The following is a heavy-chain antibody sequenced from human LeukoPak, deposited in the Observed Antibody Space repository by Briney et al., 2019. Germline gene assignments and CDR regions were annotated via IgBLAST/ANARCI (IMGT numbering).Heavy chain of an antibody. V-gene: IGHV1-2*02. Sequence: ASVKVSGKASGYTFTGYYMHWVRQAPGQGLEWMGWINPKNGGRSYAQKFQARVTMTTDTSTNTAYMELSSLRFDDTAVYYCASWDAPGFDYWGQGTLVTVSS. D-gene: IGHD1-26*01. CDR3: ASWDAPGFDY. CDR2: INPKNGGR. J-gene: IGHJ4*02. CDR1: GYTFTGYY.